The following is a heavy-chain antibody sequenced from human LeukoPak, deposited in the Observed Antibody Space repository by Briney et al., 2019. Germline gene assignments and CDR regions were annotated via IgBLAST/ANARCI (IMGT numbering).Heavy chain of an antibody. CDR1: GFTVSSNY. V-gene: IGHV3-53*01. CDR2: IYSDGRT. J-gene: IGHJ3*02. D-gene: IGHD1-26*01. CDR3: ARDLREHGVFDI. Sequence: GGSLRLFCAASGFTVSSNYMSWVRQAPGKGLEWVSEIYSDGRTYYAASVKGRFSISRDNSKNTVNLQMNSLRADDTAVYYCARDLREHGVFDIWGQGKMVRVSS.